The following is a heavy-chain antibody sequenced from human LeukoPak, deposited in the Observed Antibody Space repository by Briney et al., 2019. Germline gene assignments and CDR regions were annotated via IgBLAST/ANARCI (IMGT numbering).Heavy chain of an antibody. CDR2: THYRCKWYN. Sequence: SQTLSLTCAICGDIVSSNSAAWNWSRQSPSRVLEWHGRTHYRCKWYNDYAVSVKSRITINPDTSQNQFSLQLNSVTPEDTAVYYCARTRAPIYYYYYMDVWGKGTTVSVSS. J-gene: IGHJ6*03. V-gene: IGHV6-1*01. CDR1: GDIVSSNSAA. CDR3: ARTRAPIYYYYYMDV.